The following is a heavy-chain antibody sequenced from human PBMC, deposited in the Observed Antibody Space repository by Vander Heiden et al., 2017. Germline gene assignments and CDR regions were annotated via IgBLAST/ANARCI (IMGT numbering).Heavy chain of an antibody. D-gene: IGHD3-22*01. J-gene: IGHJ3*02. CDR3: ARGAPMYYYDSSGSAFDI. Sequence: EVQLVESGGGLVQPGGSLRLSCAASGFTFSSYDMHWVRQATGKGLEWVSAIGTAGDTYYPGSVKGRFTISRENAKNSLYPQMNSLRAGDTAVYYCARGAPMYYYDSSGSAFDIWGQGTMVTVSS. CDR1: GFTFSSYD. CDR2: IGTAGDT. V-gene: IGHV3-13*01.